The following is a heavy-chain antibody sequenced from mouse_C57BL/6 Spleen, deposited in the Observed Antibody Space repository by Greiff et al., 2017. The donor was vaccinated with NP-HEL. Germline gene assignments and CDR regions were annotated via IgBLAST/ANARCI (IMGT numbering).Heavy chain of an antibody. CDR2: IHPSDSDT. CDR3: AILYDYDGAWFAY. V-gene: IGHV1-74*01. Sequence: QVQLQQPGADLVQPGASVTVSCTASGSTFTSYWMPWVTPRPGQGLAWIGRIHPSDSDTTYHHTFKGQATLTVDKSSSTAYLQRSSLTSEDSAVYYCAILYDYDGAWFAYWGQGTLVTVSA. J-gene: IGHJ3*01. CDR1: GSTFTSYW. D-gene: IGHD2-4*01.